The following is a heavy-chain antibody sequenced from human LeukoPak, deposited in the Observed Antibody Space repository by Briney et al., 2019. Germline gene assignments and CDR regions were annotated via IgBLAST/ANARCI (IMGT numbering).Heavy chain of an antibody. D-gene: IGHD3-10*01. CDR3: ANRIRGSAY. CDR2: IDESGYKT. J-gene: IGHJ4*02. V-gene: IGHV3-23*05. CDR1: GFTFEASA. Sequence: GGSLRLSCAASGFTFEASAMNRVRQAPGKGLEWVSDIDESGYKTYYADSVKGRFTISRDNSKDTLYLHMNSLRVEDTAIYYCANRIRGSAYWGQGTLVTVSS.